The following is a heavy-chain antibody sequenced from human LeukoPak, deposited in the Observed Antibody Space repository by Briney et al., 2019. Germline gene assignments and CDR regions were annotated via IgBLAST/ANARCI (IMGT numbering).Heavy chain of an antibody. V-gene: IGHV1-8*01. CDR1: GYTFTSYD. CDR3: ARGLKQQLVRTGAFDI. Sequence: ASVKVSCKASGYTFTSYDINWVRQATGQGLEWMGWMNPNSGNTGYAQKFQGRVTMTRNTSISTAYMELSSLRSEDTAVYYCARGLKQQLVRTGAFDIWGQGTMVTVSS. CDR2: MNPNSGNT. D-gene: IGHD6-13*01. J-gene: IGHJ3*02.